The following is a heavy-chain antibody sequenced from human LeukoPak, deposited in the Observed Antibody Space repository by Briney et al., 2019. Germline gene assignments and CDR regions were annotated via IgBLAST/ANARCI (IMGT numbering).Heavy chain of an antibody. V-gene: IGHV1-69*06. CDR1: GDTFSSYA. J-gene: IGHJ5*02. CDR3: ASLGSYTSSWNT. CDR2: IVPALHTP. D-gene: IGHD6-13*01. Sequence: GASVKVSCKASGDTFSSYAVNWVRQAPGQGLEWMGGIVPALHTPHYSQMFQGRLTITADKSTTTTYMELSSLRSEDTAMYYCASLGSYTSSWNTWGPGTLVTVSS.